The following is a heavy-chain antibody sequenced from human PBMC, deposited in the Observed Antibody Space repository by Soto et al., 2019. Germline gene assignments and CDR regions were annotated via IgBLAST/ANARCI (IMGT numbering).Heavy chain of an antibody. J-gene: IGHJ5*01. V-gene: IGHV1-3*01. Sequence: ASVKVSCKASGYTFTIYAMHWVCQAPGQRLEWMGWINAGNGNTKYSQKFQGRVTMTRDTSTSTVYMELSSLRSEDTAVYYCATAAYSTSWYDFWGQGTLVTVSS. D-gene: IGHD6-13*01. CDR1: GYTFTIYA. CDR2: INAGNGNT. CDR3: ATAAYSTSWYDF.